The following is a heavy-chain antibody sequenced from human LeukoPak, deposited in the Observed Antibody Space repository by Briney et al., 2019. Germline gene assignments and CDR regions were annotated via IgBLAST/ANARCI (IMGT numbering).Heavy chain of an antibody. J-gene: IGHJ3*02. V-gene: IGHV3-13*04. CDR2: IGTAGDT. D-gene: IGHD3-9*01. CDR1: GFTLSNHD. CDR3: ARDYDIFTAYTNDAFDI. Sequence: GGSLRLSCAASGFTLSNHDMHWVRQATGKGLEWVSGIGTAGDTYYPGSVKGRFTISRDNAKNSLYLQMNSLRAEDTALYYCARDYDIFTAYTNDAFDIWGQGTMVTVSS.